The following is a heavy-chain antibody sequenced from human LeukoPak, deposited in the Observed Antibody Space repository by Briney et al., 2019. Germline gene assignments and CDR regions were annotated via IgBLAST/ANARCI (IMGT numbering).Heavy chain of an antibody. CDR3: ARDLLSDFWSGYPNWSDP. CDR1: GFTFSSYS. Sequence: GGSLRLSCAASGFTFSSYSMNWVRQAPGKGLEWVSYISSSSSTIYYADSVKGRFTISRDNAKNSLYLQMNSLRAGDTAVYYCARDLLSDFWSGYPNWSDPWGQGTLVTVSS. CDR2: ISSSSSTI. J-gene: IGHJ5*02. D-gene: IGHD3-3*01. V-gene: IGHV3-48*04.